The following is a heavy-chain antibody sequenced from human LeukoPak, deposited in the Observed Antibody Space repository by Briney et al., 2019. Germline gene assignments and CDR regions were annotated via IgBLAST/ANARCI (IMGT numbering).Heavy chain of an antibody. CDR2: INHSRST. J-gene: IGHJ4*02. D-gene: IGHD3-22*01. CDR1: GGSFSGYY. CDR3: ARHHRYYYDSSGYYPDDY. V-gene: IGHV4-34*01. Sequence: SETLSLTCAVYGGSFSGYYWSWIRQPPGKGLEWIGEINHSRSTNYNPSLKSRVTISVDTSKNQFSLKLSSVTAADTAVYYCARHHRYYYDSSGYYPDDYWGQGTLVTVSS.